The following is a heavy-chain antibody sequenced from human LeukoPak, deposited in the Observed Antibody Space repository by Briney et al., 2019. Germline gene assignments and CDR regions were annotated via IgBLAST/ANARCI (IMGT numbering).Heavy chain of an antibody. Sequence: GGSLRLSCAASGFTFSSYEMNWVRQAPGKGLEWVSYISSSSSTIYYADSVKGRSTISRDNAKNSLYLQMNSLRAEDTAVYYCARVRVTGYFDYWGQGTLVTVSS. J-gene: IGHJ4*02. D-gene: IGHD3-9*01. CDR2: ISSSSSTI. CDR1: GFTFSSYE. CDR3: ARVRVTGYFDY. V-gene: IGHV3-48*01.